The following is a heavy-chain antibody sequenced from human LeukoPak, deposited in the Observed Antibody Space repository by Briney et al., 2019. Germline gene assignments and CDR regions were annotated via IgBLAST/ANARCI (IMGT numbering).Heavy chain of an antibody. V-gene: IGHV1-2*02. D-gene: IGHD2-2*01. CDR2: INPHSGGT. CDR3: ATVPCVISSCSPDNWFDP. Sequence: ASVKVSCKASGYTFTDYYILWLRQAPGQGLEWVGSINPHSGGTNVAQRFQGRVTMTRDTSISTVYMELTRLTSDDTAVYYCATVPCVISSCSPDNWFDPWGQGTLVTVSS. J-gene: IGHJ5*02. CDR1: GYTFTDYY.